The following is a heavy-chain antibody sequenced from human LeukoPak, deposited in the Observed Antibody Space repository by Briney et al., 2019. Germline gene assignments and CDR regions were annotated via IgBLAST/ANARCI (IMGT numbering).Heavy chain of an antibody. V-gene: IGHV4-4*07. CDR1: GGSISSYY. Sequence: PSVTLSLTCTVSGGSISSYYWSWIRQPAGKGLEWIGRIYTSGSTNYNPSLKSRVTMSVDTSKNQFSLKLSSVTAADTAVYYCARDDYSNYGNWFDPWGQGTLVTVSS. CDR3: ARDDYSNYGNWFDP. CDR2: IYTSGST. J-gene: IGHJ5*02. D-gene: IGHD4-11*01.